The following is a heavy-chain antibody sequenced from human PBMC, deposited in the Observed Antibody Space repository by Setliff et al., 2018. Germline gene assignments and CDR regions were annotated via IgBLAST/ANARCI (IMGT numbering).Heavy chain of an antibody. CDR1: GYTFSNYW. V-gene: IGHV5-51*01. J-gene: IGHJ3*01. CDR3: ARLGSSSWYNDVFDF. Sequence: GESLKISCKGSGYTFSNYWVGWVRQMPGKGLEWMGVIYAGDSDTRYSPSFQGQVTSSADKSINTAYLQWSTLKASDTAMYYCARLGSSSWYNDVFDFWGPGTMVTVSS. CDR2: IYAGDSDT. D-gene: IGHD6-13*01.